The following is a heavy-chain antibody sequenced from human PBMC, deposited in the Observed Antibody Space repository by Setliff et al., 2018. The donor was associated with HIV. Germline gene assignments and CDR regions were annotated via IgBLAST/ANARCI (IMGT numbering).Heavy chain of an antibody. Sequence: ASVKVSCKASGYTFTSYDINWVRQAPGQGLEWMGWISVDKGNTNYAQKLQGRVTMTTDTSTSTAYMELSSLTSEDTAVYYCARDTHYFDRRDYYFYIDVWGKGTTVTVSS. J-gene: IGHJ6*03. CDR1: GYTFTSYD. CDR2: ISVDKGNT. CDR3: ARDTHYFDRRDYYFYIDV. V-gene: IGHV1-18*01. D-gene: IGHD3-22*01.